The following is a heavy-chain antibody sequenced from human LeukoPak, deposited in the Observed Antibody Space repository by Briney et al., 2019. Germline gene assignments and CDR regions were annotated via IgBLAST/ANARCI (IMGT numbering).Heavy chain of an antibody. CDR3: ARGDFWSGYYSDY. Sequence: SSETLSLTCAVYGGSLSGYYWSWIRQPPGKGLEWIGEINHSGSTNYNPSLKSRVTISVDTSKNQFSLKLSSVTAADTAVYYCARGDFWSGYYSDYWGQGTLVTVSS. V-gene: IGHV4-34*01. CDR1: GGSLSGYY. D-gene: IGHD3-3*01. CDR2: INHSGST. J-gene: IGHJ4*02.